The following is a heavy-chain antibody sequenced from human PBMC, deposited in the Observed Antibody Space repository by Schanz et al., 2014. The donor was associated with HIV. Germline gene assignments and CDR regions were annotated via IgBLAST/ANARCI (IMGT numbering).Heavy chain of an antibody. J-gene: IGHJ4*02. CDR3: ARDFTTLTCPDY. CDR1: GGTFSRSA. Sequence: QVQLVQSGAEMKKPGSSVKVSCKASGGTFSRSAISWVRQAPGQGLEWRGGINPTNGDTNYTQKFQGRVTMTRDMSLNRAYMELRRLRPDDTAVYYCARDFTTLTCPDYWGQGTLVAVS. CDR2: INPTNGDT. V-gene: IGHV1-2*02. D-gene: IGHD4-17*01.